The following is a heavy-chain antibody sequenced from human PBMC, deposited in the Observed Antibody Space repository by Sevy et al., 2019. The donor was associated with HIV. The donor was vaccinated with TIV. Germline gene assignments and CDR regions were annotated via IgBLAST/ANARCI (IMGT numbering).Heavy chain of an antibody. V-gene: IGHV3-7*01. CDR2: IKEDGNER. D-gene: IGHD3-16*01. Sequence: GGSLRLSSAASGFTFSDSWMTWVRQAPGKGLEWVANIKEDGNERYYVDSVKGRFTLSRDNAKMSVYLELTSLRVEDSAIYYCARGRRNWGLGGLDVWGQGTTVTVSS. CDR1: GFTFSDSW. CDR3: ARGRRNWGLGGLDV. J-gene: IGHJ6*02.